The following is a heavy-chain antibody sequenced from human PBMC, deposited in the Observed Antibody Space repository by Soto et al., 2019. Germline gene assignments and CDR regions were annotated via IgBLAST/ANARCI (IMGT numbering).Heavy chain of an antibody. CDR3: ARVPANYDYVWGSYRYPFYFEY. J-gene: IGHJ4*02. CDR2: ISAYNGNT. V-gene: IGHV1-18*04. Sequence: GASVKVSCKASGYTFTSYGISWVRQAPGQGLEWMGWISAYNGNTNYAQKLQGRVTMTTDTSTSTAYMELRSLRSDDTAVYYCARVPANYDYVWGSYRYPFYFEYWGQGTLDTVSS. D-gene: IGHD3-16*02. CDR1: GYTFTSYG.